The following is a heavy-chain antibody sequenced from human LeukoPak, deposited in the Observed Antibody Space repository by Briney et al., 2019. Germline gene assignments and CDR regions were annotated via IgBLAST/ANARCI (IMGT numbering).Heavy chain of an antibody. CDR3: ARDKIVGATYFDY. V-gene: IGHV3-7*01. D-gene: IGHD1-26*01. CDR1: GFAFSGYW. Sequence: GGSLRLSCAASGFAFSGYWMSWVRQAPGKGLEWVANIKQDESEIYYVDSVKGRFTISRDNGKNSLYLQMNSLRAEDTAVYYCARDKIVGATYFDYWGQGILVTVSS. CDR2: IKQDESEI. J-gene: IGHJ4*02.